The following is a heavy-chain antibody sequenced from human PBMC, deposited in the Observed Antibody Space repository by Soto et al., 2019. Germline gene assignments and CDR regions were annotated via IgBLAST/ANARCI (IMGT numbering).Heavy chain of an antibody. D-gene: IGHD2-15*01. CDR1: GGSISSSSYY. Sequence: SETLSLTCTVSGGSISSSSYYWGWIRQPPGKGLEWIGSIYYSGSTYYNPSLKSRVTISVDTSKNQFSLKLSSVTAADTAVYYCARYGGRTDYWGQGTLVTVSS. V-gene: IGHV4-39*01. J-gene: IGHJ4*02. CDR2: IYYSGST. CDR3: ARYGGRTDY.